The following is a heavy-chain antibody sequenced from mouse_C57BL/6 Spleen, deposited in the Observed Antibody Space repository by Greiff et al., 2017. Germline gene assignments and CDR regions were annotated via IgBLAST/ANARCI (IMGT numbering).Heavy chain of an antibody. V-gene: IGHV1-69*01. CDR1: GYTFTSYW. Sequence: VQLQQPGAELVKPGASVKLSCKASGYTFTSYWMHWVKQRPGQGLEWIGEIDPSDSYTNYNQKFKGKSTLTVDKSSSTAYMQLSSLTSEDSAVYYCARWDDGYYFDYWGQGTTLTVSS. CDR3: ARWDDGYYFDY. D-gene: IGHD2-3*01. CDR2: IDPSDSYT. J-gene: IGHJ2*01.